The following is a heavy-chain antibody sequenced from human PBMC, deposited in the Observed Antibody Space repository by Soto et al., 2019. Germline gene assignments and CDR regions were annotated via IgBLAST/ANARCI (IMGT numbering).Heavy chain of an antibody. CDR1: FGPMRGYY. CDR3: ARDGDHYYFYGMDI. J-gene: IGHJ6*02. Sequence: LQESVPGLVKASETLSLSCSVSFGPMRGYYWSWIRQPPGKGLEWIANIFYNGGANYNPSLRSRVNISVEKSKNSFSLRLTSVTPADTAVYYCARDGDHYYFYGMDIWGQGTTVTVS. V-gene: IGHV4-59*01. CDR2: IFYNGGA. D-gene: IGHD7-27*01.